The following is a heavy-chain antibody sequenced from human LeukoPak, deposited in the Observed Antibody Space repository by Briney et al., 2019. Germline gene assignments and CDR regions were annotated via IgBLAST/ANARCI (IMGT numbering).Heavy chain of an antibody. CDR1: GFTFSSYA. CDR2: IKQDGSEK. D-gene: IGHD3-10*01. CDR3: AREMDYYGSGSYKGPNYYYYMDV. V-gene: IGHV3-7*01. J-gene: IGHJ6*03. Sequence: PGGSLRLSCAASGFTFSSYAMSWVRQAPGKGLEWVANIKQDGSEKYYVDSVKGRFTISRDNAKNSLYLQMNSLRAEDTAVYYCAREMDYYGSGSYKGPNYYYYMDVWGKGTTVTVSS.